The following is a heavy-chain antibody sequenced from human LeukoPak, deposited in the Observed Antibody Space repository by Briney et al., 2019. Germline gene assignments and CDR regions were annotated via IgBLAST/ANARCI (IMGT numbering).Heavy chain of an antibody. Sequence: PGGSLRLSCAASGFTFSNYWMSWVRQAPGKGPQWVADISGSGGSTYYADSVKGRFSVSRDNSKNMVYLELNSLRAEDTAVYYCAKNHEHGRYAGFDFWAEGALVAVSS. CDR3: AKNHEHGRYAGFDF. V-gene: IGHV3-23*01. D-gene: IGHD2-2*01. J-gene: IGHJ3*01. CDR2: ISGSGGST. CDR1: GFTFSNYW.